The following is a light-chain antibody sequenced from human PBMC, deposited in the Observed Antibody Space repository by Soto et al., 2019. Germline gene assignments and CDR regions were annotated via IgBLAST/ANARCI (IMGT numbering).Light chain of an antibody. CDR2: DAS. CDR3: QQYNSYPLT. J-gene: IGKJ4*01. V-gene: IGKV1-5*01. Sequence: DIQMTQSPSTLSASVGDRVTITCRASQSISSWLAWYQQKPGKAPRVLIFDASSLESGVPSRFSGSGSGTEFTLTISSLQPDDFATYYCQQYNSYPLTFGGGTKVEIK. CDR1: QSISSW.